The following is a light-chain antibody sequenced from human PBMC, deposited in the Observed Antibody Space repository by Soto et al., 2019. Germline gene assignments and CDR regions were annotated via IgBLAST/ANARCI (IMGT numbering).Light chain of an antibody. Sequence: DIQMTQSPSSLSASLGDRVTITCRASQGIGNYLAWYQQKPGKVPSLLIYGASTLQSGVPSRFSGSGSGTDFTLTISRLQPEDVATYYCQKYDGAPRTFGPGTNLDIK. CDR1: QGIGNY. V-gene: IGKV1-27*01. CDR2: GAS. CDR3: QKYDGAPRT. J-gene: IGKJ3*01.